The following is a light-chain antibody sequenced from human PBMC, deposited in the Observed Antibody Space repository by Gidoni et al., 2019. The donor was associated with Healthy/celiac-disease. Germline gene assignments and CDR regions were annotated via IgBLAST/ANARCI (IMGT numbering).Light chain of an antibody. CDR2: DAS. CDR3: QQRSNWPPRYT. CDR1: QRVSSY. J-gene: IGKJ2*01. V-gene: IGKV3-11*01. Sequence: DIVLPQSPATLSFSPGERATLACRASQRVSSYLAWYQQKPGQAPRLLIYDASNRATGIPARFSGSGSGTDFTLTISSLEPEDFAVYYCQQRSNWPPRYTFGQGTKLEIK.